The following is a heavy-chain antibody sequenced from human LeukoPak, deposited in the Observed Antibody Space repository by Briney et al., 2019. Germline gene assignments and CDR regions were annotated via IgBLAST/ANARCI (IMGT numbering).Heavy chain of an antibody. D-gene: IGHD3-22*01. Sequence: PGGSLRLSCAASGFTFSSYSMNWVRQAPGKGLEWVSSISSSSSYIYYADSVKGRFTISRDNAKNSLYLQMNSLRAEDTAVYYCARDPPNDYYDSSGYRWGQGTLVTVSS. CDR1: GFTFSSYS. CDR3: ARDPPNDYYDSSGYR. J-gene: IGHJ5*02. V-gene: IGHV3-21*01. CDR2: ISSSSSYI.